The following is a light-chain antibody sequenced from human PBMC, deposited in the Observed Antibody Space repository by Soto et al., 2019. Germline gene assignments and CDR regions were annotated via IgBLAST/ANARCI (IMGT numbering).Light chain of an antibody. CDR3: SSYRSSSTLYV. V-gene: IGLV2-14*01. CDR1: SSGVGGYNY. CDR2: EVS. Sequence: QSALTQPASVSGSRGQSITISCTGTSSGVGGYNYVSWYQQYPDKAPKLMIYEVSNRPSGVSNRFSGSKSGNTASLTISGLQAEDEADYYCSSYRSSSTLYVFGTGTKVTVL. J-gene: IGLJ1*01.